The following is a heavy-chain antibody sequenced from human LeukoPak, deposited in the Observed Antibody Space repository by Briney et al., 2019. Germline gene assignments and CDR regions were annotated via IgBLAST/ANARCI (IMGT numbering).Heavy chain of an antibody. V-gene: IGHV4-34*01. CDR2: INHSGST. Sequence: PSETLSLTCAVYGGSFSGYYWSWIRQPPGKGLEWIGEINHSGSTNYNPSLKSRVTISVDTSKNQISLNLTSVTAADTAVYYCARVGNFDGLLHSDAFDIWGQGTMVTVSS. CDR3: ARVGNFDGLLHSDAFDI. J-gene: IGHJ3*02. D-gene: IGHD3-9*01. CDR1: GGSFSGYY.